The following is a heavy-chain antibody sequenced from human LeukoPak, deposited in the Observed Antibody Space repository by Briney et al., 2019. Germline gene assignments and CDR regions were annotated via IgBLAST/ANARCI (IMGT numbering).Heavy chain of an antibody. CDR2: TYSGGST. D-gene: IGHD3-9*01. CDR1: GFTVSSNY. V-gene: IGHV3-66*01. J-gene: IGHJ4*02. CDR3: AKVREYDILTGYYMTSFDY. Sequence: GGSLRLSCAASGFTVSSNYMSWVRQAPGKGLEWVSVTYSGGSTYYADSVKGRFTISRDNSKNTLYLQMNSLRAEDTAVYYCAKVREYDILTGYYMTSFDYWGQGTLVTVSS.